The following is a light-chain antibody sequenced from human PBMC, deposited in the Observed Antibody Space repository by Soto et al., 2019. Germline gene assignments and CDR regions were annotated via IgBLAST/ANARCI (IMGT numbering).Light chain of an antibody. CDR3: QVWDSSTAAWV. Sequence: SYELTQPLSVSVALGQTARITCGGNNIGSKNVHWYQHKPGQAPVLVIYRDVNRPSGITERFSGSNSGNTATLTISRAQAGDEADYYCQVWDSSTAAWVFGGGTKLTVL. CDR2: RDV. V-gene: IGLV3-9*01. J-gene: IGLJ3*02. CDR1: NIGSKN.